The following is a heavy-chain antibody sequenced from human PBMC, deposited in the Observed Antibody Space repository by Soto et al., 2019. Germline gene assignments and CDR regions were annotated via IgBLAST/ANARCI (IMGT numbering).Heavy chain of an antibody. V-gene: IGHV3-7*01. CDR3: AGDKRGYKIPSGGLD. CDR1: GFTFSSYW. D-gene: IGHD5-18*01. CDR2: IKQDGSEK. J-gene: IGHJ4*02. Sequence: GGSLRLSCAASGFTFSSYWMSWVRQAPGKGLEWVANIKQDGSEKYYVDSVKGRFTISRDNAKNSLYLQMNSLRAEDSGVYYCAGDKRGYKIPSGGLDWGQGTRFTVPS.